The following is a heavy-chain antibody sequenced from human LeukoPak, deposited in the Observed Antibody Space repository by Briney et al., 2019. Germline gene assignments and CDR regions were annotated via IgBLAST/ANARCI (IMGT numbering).Heavy chain of an antibody. CDR3: ASRFEVGITGTTSDSNWFDP. J-gene: IGHJ5*02. CDR1: GGSFSGYY. Sequence: SETLSLTCAVYGGSFSGYYWSWIRQPPGKGLEWIGEINHSGSTNYNPSLKSRVTISVDTSKNQFSLKLSSVTAADTAVYYRASRFEVGITGTTSDSNWFDPWGQGTLVTVSS. CDR2: INHSGST. D-gene: IGHD1-7*01. V-gene: IGHV4-34*01.